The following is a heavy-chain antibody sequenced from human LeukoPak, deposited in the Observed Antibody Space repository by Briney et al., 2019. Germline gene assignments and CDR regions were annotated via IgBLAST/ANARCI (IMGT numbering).Heavy chain of an antibody. CDR2: ISYDGSNK. V-gene: IGHV3-30-3*01. D-gene: IGHD6-19*01. CDR1: GFTFSSYA. J-gene: IGHJ4*02. Sequence: PGGSLRLSCAASGFTFSSYAMHWVRQAPGKGLEWVAVISYDGSNKYYADSVKGRFTISRDNSKNTLYLQMNSLRAEDTAVYYCARDHGYSSGWYSRFDYWGQGTLVTVSS. CDR3: ARDHGYSSGWYSRFDY.